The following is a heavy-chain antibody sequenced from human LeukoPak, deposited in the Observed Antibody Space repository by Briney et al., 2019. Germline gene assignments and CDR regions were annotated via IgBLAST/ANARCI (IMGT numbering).Heavy chain of an antibody. CDR3: ARVSRALDY. D-gene: IGHD2/OR15-2a*01. V-gene: IGHV1-69*05. CDR1: GGTFSSYA. J-gene: IGHJ4*02. CDR2: IIPIFGTA. Sequence: ASVKVSCKASGGTFSSYAISWVRQAPGQGLEWMGGIIPIFGTANYAQKFQGRVTMTRNTSISTAYMELSSLRSEDTAVYYCARVSRALDYWGQGTLVTVSS.